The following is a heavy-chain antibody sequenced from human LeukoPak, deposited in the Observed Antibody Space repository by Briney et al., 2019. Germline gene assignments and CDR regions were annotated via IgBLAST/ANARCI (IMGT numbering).Heavy chain of an antibody. CDR1: GFTFDDHG. J-gene: IGHJ4*02. CDR2: INWKGGST. Sequence: RPGGSLRLSCAPSGFTFDDHGISWVRHAPGKGREGVSGINWKGGSTGYADSVKGRFTSSRDNAKNSLYLQMNSLRAEDTALYYCARGGGSSGSSYFDYWGQGTLVTVSS. CDR3: ARGGGSSGSSYFDY. V-gene: IGHV3-20*04. D-gene: IGHD1-26*01.